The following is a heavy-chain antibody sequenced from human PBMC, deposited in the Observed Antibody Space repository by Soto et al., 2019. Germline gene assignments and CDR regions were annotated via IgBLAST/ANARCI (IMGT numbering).Heavy chain of an antibody. CDR3: ARTYCSGGSCYPGGNWFDP. D-gene: IGHD2-15*01. CDR2: TYYTGST. CDR1: GGSISSYY. Sequence: QVQLQESGPGLVKSSETLSLTCTVSGGSISSYYWSWIRQAPGKGLEWIGYTYYTGSTNYNPSLKSRVTMSVDTSKNQFSLKLNTVTAADTVVHYCARTYCSGGSCYPGGNWFDPWGQGTLVTVSS. J-gene: IGHJ5*02. V-gene: IGHV4-59*01.